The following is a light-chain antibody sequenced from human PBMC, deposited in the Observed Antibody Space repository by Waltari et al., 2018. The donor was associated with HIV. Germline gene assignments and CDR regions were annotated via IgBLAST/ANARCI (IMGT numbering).Light chain of an antibody. V-gene: IGLV2-23*02. CDR3: CSKSTIYFGVL. Sequence: QSALTQPASVSGPPGQSITISCTGTSDDIGGSTLVSWYQYHPGKAPRLIIFDVDKRPSGISDRFSGSKSGYTASLTISGLRTEDEADYFCCSKSTIYFGVLFGGGTTLTVL. CDR2: DVD. CDR1: SDDIGGSTL. J-gene: IGLJ2*01.